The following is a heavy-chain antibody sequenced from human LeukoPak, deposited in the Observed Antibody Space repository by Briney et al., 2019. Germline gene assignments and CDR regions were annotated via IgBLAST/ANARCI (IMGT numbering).Heavy chain of an antibody. V-gene: IGHV4-30-4*08. CDR2: IYYSGST. CDR3: ASYYDFWSGYGSSPTRGSAFDI. CDR1: GDSISSGDYY. J-gene: IGHJ3*02. D-gene: IGHD3-3*01. Sequence: PSETLSLTCNVSGDSISSGDYYWSWIRQPPGKGLEWIGYIYYSGSTYYNPSLKSRVTISVDTSKNRFSLKLSSVTAADTAVYYCASYYDFWSGYGSSPTRGSAFDIWGQGTMVTVSS.